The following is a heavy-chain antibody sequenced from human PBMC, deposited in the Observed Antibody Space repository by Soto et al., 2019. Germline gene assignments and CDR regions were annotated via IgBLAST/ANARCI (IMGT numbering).Heavy chain of an antibody. V-gene: IGHV3-30*18. CDR1: GFTFSSYG. J-gene: IGHJ4*02. CDR2: ISYDGSNK. CDR3: AKVVGATTNSGLDY. Sequence: ESGGGVVQPGRSLRLSCAASGFTFSSYGMHWVRQAPGKGLEWVAVISYDGSNKYYADSVKGRFTISRDNSKNTLYLQMNSLRAEDTAVYYCAKVVGATTNSGLDYWGQGTLVTVSS. D-gene: IGHD1-26*01.